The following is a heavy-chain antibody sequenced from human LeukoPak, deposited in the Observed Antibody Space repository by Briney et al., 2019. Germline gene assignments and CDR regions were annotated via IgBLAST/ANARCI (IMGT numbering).Heavy chain of an antibody. CDR3: APGGYGSGSYYFQH. V-gene: IGHV3-21*01. J-gene: IGHJ1*01. CDR2: ISSSSSYI. Sequence: GGSLRLSRAASGFTFSSYSMNWVRQAPGKGLEWVSSISSSSSYIYYADSVKGRFTISRDNAKNSLYLQMNSLRAEDTAVYYCAPGGYGSGSYYFQHWGQGTLVTVSS. CDR1: GFTFSSYS. D-gene: IGHD3-10*01.